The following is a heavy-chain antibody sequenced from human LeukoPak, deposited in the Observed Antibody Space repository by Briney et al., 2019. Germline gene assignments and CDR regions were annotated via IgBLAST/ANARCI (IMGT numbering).Heavy chain of an antibody. J-gene: IGHJ4*02. Sequence: ASVTVSCKTSGYTFASYTMHWLRQAPGQSPEWMGSINGDNGNTKYSEKFQGRVTFTRDTSASSAYMELSRLRSEDTAVYYCARSSSGTYHYWGQGTLVTVSS. CDR2: INGDNGNT. D-gene: IGHD3-10*01. CDR1: GYTFASYT. CDR3: ARSSSGTYHY. V-gene: IGHV1-3*01.